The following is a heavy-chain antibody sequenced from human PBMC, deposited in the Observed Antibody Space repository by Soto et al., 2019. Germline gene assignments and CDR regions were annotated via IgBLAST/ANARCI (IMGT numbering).Heavy chain of an antibody. V-gene: IGHV1-8*01. CDR3: AAGSSWYWAYGMDV. CDR1: GYTFTSYD. CDR2: MNPNSGNT. Sequence: GASVKVSCKASGYTFTSYDINWVRQATGQGLEWMGWMNPNSGNTAYAQKFQGRVTMTRNTSISTAYMELSSLRSEDTAVYYCAAGSSWYWAYGMDVWGQGTTVTVSS. D-gene: IGHD6-13*01. J-gene: IGHJ6*02.